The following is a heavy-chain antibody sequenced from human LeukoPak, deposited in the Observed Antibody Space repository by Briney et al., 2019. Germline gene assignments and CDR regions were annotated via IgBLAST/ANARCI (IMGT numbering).Heavy chain of an antibody. D-gene: IGHD2-21*02. V-gene: IGHV3-23*01. CDR2: ISKTGKTT. Sequence: GRSLSISRAAVGPNFNATAMTSVRQAPGKGLEWVSSISKTGKTTYYIASVKGRSTISRDNSKDTLHLQMDRLRAEDTALYFCAKDHDNTDSYYYFDSWGLGTLVTVSS. CDR3: AKDHDNTDSYYYFDS. J-gene: IGHJ4*02. CDR1: GPNFNATA.